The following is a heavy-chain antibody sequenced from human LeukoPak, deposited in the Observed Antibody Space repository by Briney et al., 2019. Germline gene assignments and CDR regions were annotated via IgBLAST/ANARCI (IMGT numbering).Heavy chain of an antibody. CDR1: GGSISSGSYY. D-gene: IGHD2-2*01. V-gene: IGHV4-61*02. CDR3: VRIVVVPAALYYYYMDV. J-gene: IGHJ6*03. CDR2: IYTSGST. Sequence: SETLSLTCTVSGGSISSGSYYGSWIRQPAGKGLEWIGRIYTSGSTNYNPSLKSRVTISVDTSKNQFSLKLSSVTAADTAVYYCVRIVVVPAALYYYYMDVWGKGTTVTVSS.